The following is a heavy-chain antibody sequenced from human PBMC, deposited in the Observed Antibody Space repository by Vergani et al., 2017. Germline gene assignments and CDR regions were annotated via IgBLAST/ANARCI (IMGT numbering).Heavy chain of an antibody. CDR2: ISWNSDII. CDR1: GFAFDDYA. D-gene: IGHD2-2*01. Sequence: EVQLVESGGGLVQPGRSLRLSCVASGFAFDDYAMHWVRQAPGKGLEWVSGISWNSDIIGYADSVKGRFTISRDNAKNSLYLQMNSLRAEDTAVYYCAKGAYCSSTSCYFVSYYYGMDVWGQGTTVTVSS. CDR3: AKGAYCSSTSCYFVSYYYGMDV. V-gene: IGHV3-9*01. J-gene: IGHJ6*02.